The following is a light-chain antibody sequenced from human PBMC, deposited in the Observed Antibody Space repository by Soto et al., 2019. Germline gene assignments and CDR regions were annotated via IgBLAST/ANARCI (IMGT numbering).Light chain of an antibody. V-gene: IGKV3-15*01. J-gene: IGKJ4*01. Sequence: EIVMTQSPATLSVSPGEGATLSCRAGQNVYNNLAWYQQRPGQPPRLLIYDASTRATGISARFSGSGYGTEFTHTISSLQSEDFAVYFCQQCRNWPLTFGGGTKVEIK. CDR2: DAS. CDR1: QNVYNN. CDR3: QQCRNWPLT.